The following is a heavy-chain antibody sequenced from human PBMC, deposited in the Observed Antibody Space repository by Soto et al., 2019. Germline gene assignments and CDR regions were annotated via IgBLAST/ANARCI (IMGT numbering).Heavy chain of an antibody. V-gene: IGHV4-59*01. CDR3: ARVARGHYGANQGGWFDP. Sequence: SETLSLTCTVPGGSISSYYWSWIRQPPGKGLEWIGYIYYSGSTNYNPSLKSRVTISVDTSKNQFSLKLSSVTAADTAVYYCARVARGHYGANQGGWFDPWGQGTLVTVSS. CDR2: IYYSGST. J-gene: IGHJ5*02. CDR1: GGSISSYY. D-gene: IGHD4-17*01.